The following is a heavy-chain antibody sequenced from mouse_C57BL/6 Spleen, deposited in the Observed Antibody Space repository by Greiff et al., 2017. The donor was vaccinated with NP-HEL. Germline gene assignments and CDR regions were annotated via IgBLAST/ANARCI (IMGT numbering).Heavy chain of an antibody. J-gene: IGHJ4*01. CDR1: GFNIKDDY. CDR3: APSLIATGVEDYAMDY. D-gene: IGHD1-1*01. V-gene: IGHV14-4*01. CDR2: IDPENGDT. Sequence: VQLQQSGAELVRPGASVKLSCTASGFNIKDDYMHWVKQRPEQGLEWIGWIDPENGDTEYASKFQGKATITADTSSNTAYLQLSSLTSEDTAVYYCAPSLIATGVEDYAMDYWGQGTSVTVSS.